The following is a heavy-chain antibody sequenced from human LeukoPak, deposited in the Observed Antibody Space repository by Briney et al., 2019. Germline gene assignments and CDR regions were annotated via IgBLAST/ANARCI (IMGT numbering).Heavy chain of an antibody. D-gene: IGHD6-13*01. J-gene: IGHJ4*02. CDR1: GFTFSSYT. CDR3: ARMQHSSSWAAFDY. CDR2: ISSSSKYI. V-gene: IGHV3-21*01. Sequence: GGSLRLSCVDSGFTFSSYTMIWVRQAPGKGLEWVSSISSSSKYIYYADSVKGRFTISRDNAKNSLYLQMNSLRAEDTAVYYCARMQHSSSWAAFDYWGQGTLVTVSS.